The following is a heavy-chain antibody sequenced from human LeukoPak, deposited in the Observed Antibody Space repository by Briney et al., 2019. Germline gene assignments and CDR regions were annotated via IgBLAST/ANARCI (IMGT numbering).Heavy chain of an antibody. D-gene: IGHD6-25*01. V-gene: IGHV3-74*01. Sequence: GGSLRLSCAASGFTFSSYWMHWVRQAPGKGLVWVSRINSDGSSTSYADSVKGRFTISRDNAKNSLYLQMNSLRAEDTAVYYCARGGGIAAIGWFDPWGQGTLVTVSS. CDR2: INSDGSST. CDR3: ARGGGIAAIGWFDP. J-gene: IGHJ5*02. CDR1: GFTFSSYW.